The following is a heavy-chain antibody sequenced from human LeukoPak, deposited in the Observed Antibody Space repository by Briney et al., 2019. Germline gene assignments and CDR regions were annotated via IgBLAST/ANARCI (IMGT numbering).Heavy chain of an antibody. CDR2: INRDGSST. Sequence: GGSLRLSCAASGFTFSSYWMHWVRQAPGKGLVWVSRINRDGSSTIYADSVKGRFTISRDNAKNTLYLQINSLRAEDTAVYYCVRGGTRCFDYWGRGALVTVSS. D-gene: IGHD1-7*01. J-gene: IGHJ4*02. CDR3: VRGGTRCFDY. V-gene: IGHV3-74*01. CDR1: GFTFSSYW.